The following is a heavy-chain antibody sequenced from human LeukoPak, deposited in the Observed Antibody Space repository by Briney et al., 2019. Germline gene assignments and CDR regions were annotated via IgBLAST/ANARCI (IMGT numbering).Heavy chain of an antibody. CDR1: EITFSTYW. D-gene: IGHD1-26*01. CDR2: IKTDGTTT. V-gene: IGHV3-74*01. Sequence: GGSLRLYCAASEITFSTYWMHWVPQAPGKGLLWVLRIKTDGTTTYYADSVKGRFTISRDNAKNTLYLQMNSLRAEDTAVYYCARGTYGLRIDNWFDPWGQGTLVTVSS. CDR3: ARGTYGLRIDNWFDP. J-gene: IGHJ5*02.